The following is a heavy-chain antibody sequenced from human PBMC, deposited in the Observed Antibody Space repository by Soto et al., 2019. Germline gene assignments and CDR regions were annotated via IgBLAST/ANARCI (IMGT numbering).Heavy chain of an antibody. V-gene: IGHV4-34*01. CDR1: RGSFSGFY. CDR2: INHSGTT. J-gene: IGHJ6*02. Sequence: XETLSLTCGVYRGSFSGFYWSWVRQTPGVGLEWIGEINHSGTTNYNPSFQNRVTISVDKSTNNFSLKMTSVTAADAAVYYCARGRGYVYGSNFYGLDVWGQGTTVTVSS. D-gene: IGHD6-25*01. CDR3: ARGRGYVYGSNFYGLDV.